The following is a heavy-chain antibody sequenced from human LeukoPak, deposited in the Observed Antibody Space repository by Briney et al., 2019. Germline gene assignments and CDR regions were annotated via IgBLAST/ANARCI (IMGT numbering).Heavy chain of an antibody. CDR3: ARGEGSGWYMQYYYYYYMDV. CDR1: GFTVSSNY. J-gene: IGHJ6*03. V-gene: IGHV3-69-1*01. D-gene: IGHD6-19*01. Sequence: GGSLRLSCAASGFTVSSNYMNWVRQAPGKGLEWVSFMASDSTIYYADSVKGRFTISRDNAKNSLYLQMNSLRAEDTAVYYCARGEGSGWYMQYYYYYYMDVWGKGTTVTISS. CDR2: MASDSTI.